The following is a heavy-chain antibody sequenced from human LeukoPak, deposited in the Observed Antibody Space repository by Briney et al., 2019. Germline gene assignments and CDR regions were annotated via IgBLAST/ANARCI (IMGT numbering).Heavy chain of an antibody. Sequence: GGSLRLSCAASGFTFSNYWMNLVRQAPGKRLEGLANIKEDGSEKIYVDYVKGRFTISRDNSKNSLYLQINNLRAEDTAVYYCTRNRGTDYWGQGTLVTVSS. CDR2: IKEDGSEK. D-gene: IGHD1-1*01. J-gene: IGHJ4*02. V-gene: IGHV3-7*01. CDR1: GFTFSNYW. CDR3: TRNRGTDY.